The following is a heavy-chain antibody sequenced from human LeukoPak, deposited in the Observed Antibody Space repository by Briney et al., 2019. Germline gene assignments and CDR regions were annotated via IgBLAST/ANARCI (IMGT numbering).Heavy chain of an antibody. CDR1: GFTFSSYS. CDR2: ISSSSSYI. V-gene: IGHV3-21*01. Sequence: GGSLRLSCAASGFTFSSYSMNWVRQAPGKGLEWVSSISSSSSYIYYADSVKGRFTISRDNAKNSLYLQMNSLRAEDTAAYYCARDSGWIDSNWFDPWGQGTLVTVSS. J-gene: IGHJ5*02. D-gene: IGHD3-10*01. CDR3: ARDSGWIDSNWFDP.